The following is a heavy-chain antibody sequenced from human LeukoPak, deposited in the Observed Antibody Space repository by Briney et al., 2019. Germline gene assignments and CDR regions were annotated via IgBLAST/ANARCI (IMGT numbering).Heavy chain of an antibody. D-gene: IGHD6-13*01. V-gene: IGHV4-30-4*01. J-gene: IGHJ4*02. Sequence: SQTLSLTCTVSGGSISSGDYYWSWIRQPPGKGLEWIGYIYYSGSTNYNPSLKSRVTISVDTSKNQFSLKLSSVTAADTAVYYCARGKRGYSSSWYDYWGQGTLVTVSS. CDR1: GGSISSGDYY. CDR3: ARGKRGYSSSWYDY. CDR2: IYYSGST.